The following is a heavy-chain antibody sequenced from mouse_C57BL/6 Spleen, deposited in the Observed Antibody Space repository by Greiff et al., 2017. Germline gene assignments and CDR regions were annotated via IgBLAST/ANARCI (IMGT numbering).Heavy chain of an antibody. V-gene: IGHV1-72*01. CDR3: ARGGYSNPPYFDY. CDR2: IDPNSGGT. J-gene: IGHJ2*01. Sequence: QVQLQQPGAELVKPGASVKLSCKASGYTFTSYWMHWVKQRPGRGLDWIGRIDPNSGGTKYNEKFKSKDTLTVDKPSSTAYMQLSSLTSEDSAVYYCARGGYSNPPYFDYWGQGTTLTVSS. CDR1: GYTFTSYW. D-gene: IGHD2-5*01.